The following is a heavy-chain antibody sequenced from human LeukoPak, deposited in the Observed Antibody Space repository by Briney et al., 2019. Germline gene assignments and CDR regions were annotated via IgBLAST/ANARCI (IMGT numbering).Heavy chain of an antibody. V-gene: IGHV3-30*18. Sequence: PGGSLRLSRAASGFTFSSYGMHWVRQAPGKGLEWVAVISNDGSNTYYADSVKGRFAISRDNSKNTLYLQMNSLRAGDTAVYYCAQDRYSGSYLFDYWGQGTLVTVSS. CDR3: AQDRYSGSYLFDY. D-gene: IGHD1-26*01. CDR1: GFTFSSYG. CDR2: ISNDGSNT. J-gene: IGHJ4*02.